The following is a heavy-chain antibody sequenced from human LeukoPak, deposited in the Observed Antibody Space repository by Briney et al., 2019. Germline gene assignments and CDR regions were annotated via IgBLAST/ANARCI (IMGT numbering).Heavy chain of an antibody. J-gene: IGHJ4*02. Sequence: GESLKISCKASGYSFNTYWVAWVRQMPGKGLEWKAIIYPGSSQTIYSPSFRGQVTISADRSISTAYLQWNRLKASDSAMYFCVRQVDTLWYIDHWGQGTRVTVSS. CDR1: GYSFNTYW. V-gene: IGHV5-51*01. D-gene: IGHD2-15*01. CDR3: VRQVDTLWYIDH. CDR2: IYPGSSQT.